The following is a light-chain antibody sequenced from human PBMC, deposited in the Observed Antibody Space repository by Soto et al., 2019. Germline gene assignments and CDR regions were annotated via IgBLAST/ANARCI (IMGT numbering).Light chain of an antibody. V-gene: IGLV2-23*01. CDR1: SSDVGSYDL. J-gene: IGLJ1*01. CDR3: CSYASSRTYV. CDR2: EDS. Sequence: QSALTQPASVTGTPGQPITISCTGTSSDVGSYDLVSWYQQHPGKAPKLMIYEDSKRPSGVSTRFSGSKSGNTASLTISGLQAGDEADYYSCSYASSRTYVSRTGTKVTVL.